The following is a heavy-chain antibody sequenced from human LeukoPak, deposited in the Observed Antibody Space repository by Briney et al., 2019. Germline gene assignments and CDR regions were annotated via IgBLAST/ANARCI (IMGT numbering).Heavy chain of an antibody. CDR1: GGSISSGGYY. CDR3: ARARDCSGGTCYQFNWFDL. CDR2: IYYSGNT. Sequence: SETLSLTCTVSGGSISSGGYYWSWIRQHPGKGLEWIGYIYYSGNTYYNPSLKSRVTISADTSKNQFSLKVTSVTAADTAAYYCARARDCSGGTCYQFNWFDLWGQGTLVTVSS. V-gene: IGHV4-31*03. J-gene: IGHJ5*02. D-gene: IGHD2-15*01.